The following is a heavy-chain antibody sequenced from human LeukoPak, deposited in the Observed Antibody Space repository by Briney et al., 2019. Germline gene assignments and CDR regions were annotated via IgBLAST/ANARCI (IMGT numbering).Heavy chain of an antibody. CDR3: ARGEVPPHYFDY. CDR1: GGTFINYA. Sequence: SVKVSCKASGGTFINYAISWVRQAPGQGLEWMGGIIPIFDTANYAQRFQGRVTITADESTSTVYMELSSLRSEDTAVYYCARGEVPPHYFDYWGQGTLVTVSS. J-gene: IGHJ4*02. CDR2: IIPIFDTA. V-gene: IGHV1-69*13.